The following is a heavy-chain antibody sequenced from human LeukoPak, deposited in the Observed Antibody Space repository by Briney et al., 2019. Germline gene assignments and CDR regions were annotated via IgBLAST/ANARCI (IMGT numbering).Heavy chain of an antibody. CDR1: GYTFTSYY. J-gene: IGHJ4*02. V-gene: IGHV1-46*01. CDR2: INPSGGST. Sequence: EASVKVSCKASGYTFTSYYMHWVRQAPGQGLEWMGIINPSGGSTSYAQKFQGRVTMTRDTSTSTAYMELSSLRSEDTAVYYCARDRVRPRSMFGELLVYWGQGTLVTVSS. CDR3: ARDRVRPRSMFGELLVY. D-gene: IGHD3-10*02.